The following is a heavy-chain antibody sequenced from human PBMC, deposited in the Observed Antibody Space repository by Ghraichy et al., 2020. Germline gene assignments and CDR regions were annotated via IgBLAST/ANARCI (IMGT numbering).Heavy chain of an antibody. V-gene: IGHV3-49*04. CDR1: GITFGDYA. Sequence: SCTASGITFGDYAMSWVRQAPGKGLEWVGFMRSKRYGGTTEYAASVKGRFTISRDDSESIAYLQMNSLKTEDTAVYYCARARRPDGYNYYFDYWGQGTLVTVSS. D-gene: IGHD5-24*01. CDR2: MRSKRYGGTT. CDR3: ARARRPDGYNYYFDY. J-gene: IGHJ4*02.